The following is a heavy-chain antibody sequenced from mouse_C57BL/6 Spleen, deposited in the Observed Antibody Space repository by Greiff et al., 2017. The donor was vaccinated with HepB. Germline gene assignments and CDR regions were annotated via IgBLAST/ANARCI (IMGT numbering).Heavy chain of an antibody. Sequence: QVQLQQSGPGLVQPSQSLSITCTVSGFSLTSYGVHWVRQSPGKGLEWLGVIWRGGSTDYNAAFMSRLSITKDNSKSQVFFKMNSLQADDTAIYYCAKGKGGWDDYFDYWGQGTTLTVSS. D-gene: IGHD4-1*01. CDR3: AKGKGGWDDYFDY. CDR2: IWRGGST. V-gene: IGHV2-5*01. CDR1: GFSLTSYG. J-gene: IGHJ2*01.